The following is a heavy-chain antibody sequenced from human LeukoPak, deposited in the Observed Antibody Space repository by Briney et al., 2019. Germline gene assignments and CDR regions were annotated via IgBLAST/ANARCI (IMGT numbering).Heavy chain of an antibody. CDR2: MNPNSGNT. CDR1: GYTFTSYD. V-gene: IGHV1-8*01. Sequence: GASVKVSCKASGYTFTSYDINWAPHATGQGLEWMGWMNPNSGNTGYAQKFQGRVTMTRNTSISTAYMELSSLRSEDTAVYYCARDRPGRYCSTTSCFTASPFAPWGQGTLVTVSS. J-gene: IGHJ5*02. CDR3: ARDRPGRYCSTTSCFTASPFAP. D-gene: IGHD2-2*02.